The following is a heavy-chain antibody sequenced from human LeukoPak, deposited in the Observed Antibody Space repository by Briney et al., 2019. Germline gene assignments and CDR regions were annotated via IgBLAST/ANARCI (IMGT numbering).Heavy chain of an antibody. Sequence: GASVTVSCKASGGTFSSYAISWVRQAPGQGLEWMGGIIPIFGTANYAQTFQGRVTITTDKSTSTAYMELSSLRSEDTAVYYCARGGLIAARPGPIDYWGQGTLVTVSS. CDR1: GGTFSSYA. CDR3: ARGGLIAARPGPIDY. CDR2: IIPIFGTA. D-gene: IGHD6-6*01. V-gene: IGHV1-69*05. J-gene: IGHJ4*02.